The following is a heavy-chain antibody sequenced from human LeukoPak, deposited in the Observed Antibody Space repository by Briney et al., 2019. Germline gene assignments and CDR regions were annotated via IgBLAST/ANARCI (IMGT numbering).Heavy chain of an antibody. Sequence: ASVKVSCKTSGYTFATYSINWVRQAPGQGLEWMGWVSGYSGSTNYSQKLQGRVTMTTDTSTTTAYMELRSLKSDDTAVYYCARGHSSGRDYYFDTWGQGTLVTVSS. D-gene: IGHD6-19*01. V-gene: IGHV1-18*01. CDR3: ARGHSSGRDYYFDT. J-gene: IGHJ4*02. CDR1: GYTFATYS. CDR2: VSGYSGST.